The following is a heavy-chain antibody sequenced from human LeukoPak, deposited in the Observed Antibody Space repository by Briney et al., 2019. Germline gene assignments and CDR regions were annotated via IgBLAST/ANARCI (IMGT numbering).Heavy chain of an antibody. V-gene: IGHV1-69*01. D-gene: IGHD5-12*01. CDR1: GGTFSSYA. CDR2: IIPIFGTA. Sequence: LVKVSCKASGGTFSSYAISWVRQAPGQGLEWMGGIIPIFGTANYAQKFQGRVTITADESTSTAYMELSSLRSEDTAVYYCARGFDSGYDRGFDYWGQGTLVTVSS. J-gene: IGHJ4*02. CDR3: ARGFDSGYDRGFDY.